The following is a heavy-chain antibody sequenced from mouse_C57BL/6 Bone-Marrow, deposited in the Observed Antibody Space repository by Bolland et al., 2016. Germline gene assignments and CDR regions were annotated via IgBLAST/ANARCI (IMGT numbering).Heavy chain of an antibody. V-gene: IGHV5-6*01. CDR3: ARITTVVATDLYFDV. Sequence: YYPDSVKGRFTISRDNAKNTLYLQMSSLKSEDTAMYYCARITTVVATDLYFDVWGTG. D-gene: IGHD1-1*01. J-gene: IGHJ1*03.